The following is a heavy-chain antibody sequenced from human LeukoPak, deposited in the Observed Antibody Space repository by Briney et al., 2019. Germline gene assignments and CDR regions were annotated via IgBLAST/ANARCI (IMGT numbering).Heavy chain of an antibody. J-gene: IGHJ6*02. D-gene: IGHD2-2*01. CDR1: GFTFSGYS. Sequence: GGSLRLSCAASGFTFSGYSMNWVRQAPGKGLEWVSYIGPSSNAIHYPDSVKGRFTISRDNAKNSLYLQMNSLRAEDTAVYYCARRGRNVVVPAAMSAMDVWGQGTTVTVSS. CDR2: IGPSSNAI. CDR3: ARRGRNVVVPAAMSAMDV. V-gene: IGHV3-48*04.